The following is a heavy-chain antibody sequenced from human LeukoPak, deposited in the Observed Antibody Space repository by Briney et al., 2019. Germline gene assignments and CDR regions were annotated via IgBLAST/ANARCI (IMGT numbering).Heavy chain of an antibody. V-gene: IGHV3-30*02. Sequence: GGSLSLSCAPPGFTFISYGMHWVGQPPAKGLEWVAFIRYDGSNKYYADSLKGRFTISRDNSKKTLYLQINTLKAKDTTGYYCVKDNYYHSRGYYPAFDYWGQGTLVTVSS. CDR1: GFTFISYG. D-gene: IGHD3-22*01. CDR2: IRYDGSNK. CDR3: VKDNYYHSRGYYPAFDY. J-gene: IGHJ4*02.